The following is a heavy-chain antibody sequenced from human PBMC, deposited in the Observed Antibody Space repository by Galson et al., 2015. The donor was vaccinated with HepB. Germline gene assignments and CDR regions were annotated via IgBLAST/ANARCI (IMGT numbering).Heavy chain of an antibody. Sequence: SLRLSCAASGFTFSSYGMHWVRQAPGEGLEWVAVISYDGNNKYYADSVKGRFTMSRDNSKNTLYLQMNSLRAEDTAVYYCARDSDWASDYWGQGTLVTVSS. V-gene: IGHV3-30*03. CDR1: GFTFSSYG. D-gene: IGHD6-19*01. J-gene: IGHJ4*02. CDR3: ARDSDWASDY. CDR2: ISYDGNNK.